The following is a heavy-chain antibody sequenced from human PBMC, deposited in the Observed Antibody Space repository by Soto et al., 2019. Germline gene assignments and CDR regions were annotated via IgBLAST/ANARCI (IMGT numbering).Heavy chain of an antibody. D-gene: IGHD6-13*01. CDR1: GDSVSSNSAA. V-gene: IGHV6-1*01. CDR3: ARDLRSIAAAGTLNWFDP. CDR2: TYYRSKWYN. J-gene: IGHJ5*02. Sequence: QSQTLSLTCAISGDSVSSNSAAWNWIRQSPSRGLEWLGRTYYRSKWYNDYAVSVKSRITINPDTSKNQFSLQLNSVTPEDTAVYYCARDLRSIAAAGTLNWFDPWGQGTLVTVS.